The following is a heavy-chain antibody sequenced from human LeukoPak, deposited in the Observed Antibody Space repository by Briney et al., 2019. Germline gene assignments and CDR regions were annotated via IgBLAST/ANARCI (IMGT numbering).Heavy chain of an antibody. CDR2: INHSGST. CDR3: ARAQQLASDHQPFDY. CDR1: GGSFSGYY. J-gene: IGHJ4*02. V-gene: IGHV4-34*01. Sequence: SETLSLTCAVYGGSFSGYYWSWIRQLPGKGLEWIGEINHSGSTNYNPSLKSRVTISVDTSKNQFSLKLSSVTAADTAVYYCARAQQLASDHQPFDYWGQGTLVTVSS. D-gene: IGHD6-13*01.